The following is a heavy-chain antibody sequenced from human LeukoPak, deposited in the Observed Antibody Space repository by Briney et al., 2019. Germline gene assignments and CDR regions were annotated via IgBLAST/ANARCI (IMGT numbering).Heavy chain of an antibody. Sequence: ASVKVSCKASGYTFTGYYMHWVRQAPGQGLEWMEWINPNSGGTNYAQKFQGRVTMTRDTSISTAYMELSRLRSDDTAAYYCARAVGYYDSSGYYYWGQGTLVTVSS. CDR2: INPNSGGT. V-gene: IGHV1-2*02. J-gene: IGHJ4*02. D-gene: IGHD3-22*01. CDR3: ARAVGYYDSSGYYY. CDR1: GYTFTGYY.